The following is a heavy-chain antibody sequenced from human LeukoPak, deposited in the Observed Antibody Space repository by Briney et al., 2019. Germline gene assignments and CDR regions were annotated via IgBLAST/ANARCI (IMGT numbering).Heavy chain of an antibody. CDR1: VFTFCSYA. J-gene: IGHJ3*02. Sequence: GRSLRLSCAASVFTFCSYAMHCVRQAPGKGVEWVSVISYYVSNKYYADSVKGRFTISRDNSQNTLYLQMNSLRAEDTAVYYCARDLGRAFDIWGQGTMVTVSS. CDR3: ARDLGRAFDI. V-gene: IGHV3-30-3*01. CDR2: ISYYVSNK.